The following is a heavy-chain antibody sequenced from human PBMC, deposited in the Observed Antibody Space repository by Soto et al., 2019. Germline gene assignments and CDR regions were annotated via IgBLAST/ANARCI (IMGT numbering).Heavy chain of an antibody. CDR1: GGSISSYY. V-gene: IGHV4-59*01. Sequence: PSETLSLTCTVSGGSISSYYWSWIRQPPGKGLEWIGYIYYSGSTNYNPSLKSRVTISVDTSKNQFSLKLSSVTAADTAVYYCASDLEQQHAGWFDPGRQGTLVTVSS. CDR2: IYYSGST. D-gene: IGHD6-13*01. J-gene: IGHJ5*02. CDR3: ASDLEQQHAGWFDP.